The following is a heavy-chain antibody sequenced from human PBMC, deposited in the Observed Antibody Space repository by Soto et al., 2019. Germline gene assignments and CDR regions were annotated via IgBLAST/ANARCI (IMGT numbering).Heavy chain of an antibody. J-gene: IGHJ3*02. Sequence: SETLSLTCTVSGGSISSYYWSWIRQPPGKGLEWIGYIYHSGSTYYNPSLKSRVTISVDRSKNQFSLKLSSVTAADTAVYYCACTMVRGVMGAFDIWGQGTMVTVS. CDR2: IYHSGST. V-gene: IGHV4-59*04. CDR1: GGSISSYY. D-gene: IGHD3-10*01. CDR3: ACTMVRGVMGAFDI.